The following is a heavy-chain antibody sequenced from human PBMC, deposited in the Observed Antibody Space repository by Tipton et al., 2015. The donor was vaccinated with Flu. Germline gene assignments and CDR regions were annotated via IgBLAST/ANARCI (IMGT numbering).Heavy chain of an antibody. CDR1: GYSISSGYY. J-gene: IGHJ5*02. CDR2: IYHSGST. Sequence: GLVKPSETLSLTCTVSGYSISSGYYWGWIRQPPGKGLEWIGSIYHSGSTYYNPSLKSRVTISVDTSKNQFSLKLSSVTAADTAVYYCARIGGSDWFDPWGQGTLVTVSS. CDR3: ARIGGSDWFDP. D-gene: IGHD3-10*01. V-gene: IGHV4-38-2*02.